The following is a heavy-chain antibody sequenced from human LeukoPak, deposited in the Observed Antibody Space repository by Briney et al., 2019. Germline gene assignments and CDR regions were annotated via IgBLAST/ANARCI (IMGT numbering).Heavy chain of an antibody. CDR3: AKDEYYYDSSGYWRWFDP. V-gene: IGHV3-30*02. CDR1: GFTFSSYG. J-gene: IGHJ5*02. D-gene: IGHD3-22*01. CDR2: IRYDGSNK. Sequence: PGGSLRLSCAASGFTFSSYGMHWVRQAPGKGLEWVAFIRYDGSNKYYADSVKGRFTISRDNSKNTLYLQMNSLRAEDMAVYYCAKDEYYYDSSGYWRWFDPWGQGTLVTVSS.